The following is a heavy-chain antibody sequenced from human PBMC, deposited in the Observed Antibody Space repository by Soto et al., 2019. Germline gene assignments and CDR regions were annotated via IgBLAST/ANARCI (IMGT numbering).Heavy chain of an antibody. CDR1: GGPVSSRA. CDR3: ARCVAYWDQSKAEGFDA. J-gene: IGHJ5*02. Sequence: SDTVAWTASGGPVSSRAMSWVRQAPGQGLEWMGGIIPIFGKANYAQKFQGRVTITADESTSTAYMELSSLRSEDTAVYYCARCVAYWDQSKAEGFDAWGQGTRVTVS. D-gene: IGHD1-26*01. CDR2: IIPIFGKA. V-gene: IGHV1-69*13.